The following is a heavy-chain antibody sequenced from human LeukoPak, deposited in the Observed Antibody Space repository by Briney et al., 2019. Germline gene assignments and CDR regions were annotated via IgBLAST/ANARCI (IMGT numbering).Heavy chain of an antibody. Sequence: GGSLRLSCAASGFTFSSYAMSWVRQAPGKGLEWVSAISGSGGGTYYADSVKGRFTISRDNAKNSLYLQMNSLRAEDTAVYYCARGDFIAARPFDPWGQGTLVTVSS. CDR1: GFTFSSYA. V-gene: IGHV3-23*01. CDR3: ARGDFIAARPFDP. CDR2: ISGSGGGT. D-gene: IGHD6-6*01. J-gene: IGHJ5*02.